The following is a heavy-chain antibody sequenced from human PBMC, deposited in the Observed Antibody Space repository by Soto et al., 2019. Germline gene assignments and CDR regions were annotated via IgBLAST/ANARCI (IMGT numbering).Heavy chain of an antibody. CDR1: GGTFSSYA. CDR3: ARGPPYDYGLQGYFDY. Sequence: SVKVSCKASGGTFSSYAISWVRQAPGQGLEWMGGIIPIFGTANYAQKFQGRVTITADESTSTAYMELSSLRSEDTAVYYCARGPPYDYGLQGYFDYWGQGTLVTVSS. CDR2: IIPIFGTA. J-gene: IGHJ4*02. D-gene: IGHD4-17*01. V-gene: IGHV1-69*13.